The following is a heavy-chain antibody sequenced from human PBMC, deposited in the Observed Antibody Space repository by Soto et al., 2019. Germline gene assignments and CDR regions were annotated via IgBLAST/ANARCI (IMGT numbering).Heavy chain of an antibody. CDR2: IIPIFGTA. CDR3: ARWPPGGSWYGGGFDP. J-gene: IGHJ5*02. V-gene: IGHV1-69*12. Sequence: QVQLVQSGAEVKKPGSSVKVSCKASGGTFSSYAISWVRQAPGQGLEWMGGIIPIFGTANYAQKFQGRVTITADESTSTVYRELSSLRSEDTAVYYRARWPPGGSWYGGGFDPWGQGTLVTVSS. D-gene: IGHD6-13*01. CDR1: GGTFSSYA.